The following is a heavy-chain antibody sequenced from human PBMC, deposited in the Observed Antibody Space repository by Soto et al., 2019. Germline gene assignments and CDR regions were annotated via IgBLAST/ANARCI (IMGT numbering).Heavy chain of an antibody. Sequence: SQTLSLTCAIPGDSVSRNSAAWNWIRQSPSRGLAWLGRTYYKSKWNNDYALSVTSRLTINPDTSKNHYSEHLYSVTPEDTAVYYCPGITWFRGMDVWGQGTPVTVSS. CDR2: TYYKSKWNN. V-gene: IGHV6-1*01. D-gene: IGHD3-10*01. CDR1: GDSVSRNSAA. CDR3: PGITWFRGMDV. J-gene: IGHJ6*02.